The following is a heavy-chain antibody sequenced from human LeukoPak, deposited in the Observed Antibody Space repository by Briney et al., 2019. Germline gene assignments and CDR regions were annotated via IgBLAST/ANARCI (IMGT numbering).Heavy chain of an antibody. Sequence: GGSLTHTCAASGFAFSSYGMYWVRQTPDKGLEWVAYLRKDGTYSNYADSVRGRFTISRDNSKNTLDLQMSSLRVEDTAVYYCASGGPTKRTLAHWGQGTLVTVSS. CDR1: GFAFSSYG. D-gene: IGHD1-26*01. CDR2: LRKDGTYS. CDR3: ASGGPTKRTLAH. V-gene: IGHV3-30*02. J-gene: IGHJ1*01.